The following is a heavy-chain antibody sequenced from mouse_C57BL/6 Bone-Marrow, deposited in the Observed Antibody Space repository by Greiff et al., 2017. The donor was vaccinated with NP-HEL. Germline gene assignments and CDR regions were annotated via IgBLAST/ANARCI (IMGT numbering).Heavy chain of an antibody. Sequence: QVQLKQSGAELMKPGASVKLSCKATGYTFTGYWIEWVKQRPGHGLEWIGEILPGSGSTNYNEKFKGKATFTADTSSNTAYMQLSSLTTEDSAIYYCSRWDGNYLLDYCDCWGKGTTLTVSS. CDR1: GYTFTGYW. V-gene: IGHV1-9*01. D-gene: IGHD2-1*01. J-gene: IGHJ2*01. CDR2: ILPGSGST. CDR3: SRWDGNYLLDYCDC.